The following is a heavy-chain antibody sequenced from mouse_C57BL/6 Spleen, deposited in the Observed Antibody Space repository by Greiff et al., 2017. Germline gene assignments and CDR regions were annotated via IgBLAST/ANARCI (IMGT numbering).Heavy chain of an antibody. D-gene: IGHD2-3*01. J-gene: IGHJ1*03. CDR2: IYPGNSDT. CDR3: TREENYDGDYVEYFDV. Sequence: VQLQQSGTVLARPGASVKMSCKTSGYTFTSYWMHWVKQRPGQGLEWIGAIYPGNSDTSNNQKFKGKAKLTVATSASTAYMELSSLTNGDSAVYYCTREENYDGDYVEYFDVWGTGTTVTVSS. CDR1: GYTFTSYW. V-gene: IGHV1-5*01.